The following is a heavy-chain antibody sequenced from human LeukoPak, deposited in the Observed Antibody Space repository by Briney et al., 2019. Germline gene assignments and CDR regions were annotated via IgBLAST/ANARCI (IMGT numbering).Heavy chain of an antibody. Sequence: ASVRVSCKASGYTFTGYYMHWVRQAPGQGLEWMGWINPNSGGTNYAQKFQGRVTMTRDTSISTAYMELSRLRSDDTAVYYCARAREKDVITTYPDHFYYAMDVWGQGTTVTVSS. CDR1: GYTFTGYY. CDR3: ARAREKDVITTYPDHFYYAMDV. V-gene: IGHV1-2*02. CDR2: INPNSGGT. J-gene: IGHJ6*02. D-gene: IGHD2/OR15-2a*01.